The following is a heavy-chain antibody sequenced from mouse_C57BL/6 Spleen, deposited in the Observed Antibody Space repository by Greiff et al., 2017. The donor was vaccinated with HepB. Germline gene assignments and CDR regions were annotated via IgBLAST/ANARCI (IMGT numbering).Heavy chain of an antibody. Sequence: QVQLQQSGAELVRPGASVTLSCKASGYTFTDYEMHWVKQTPVHGLEWIGAIDPETGGTAYNQKFKGKAILTADKSSSTAYMELRSLTSEDSAVYYCTRWRYYYGSSSYFDYWGQGTTLTVSS. D-gene: IGHD1-1*01. CDR3: TRWRYYYGSSSYFDY. CDR2: IDPETGGT. V-gene: IGHV1-15*01. J-gene: IGHJ2*01. CDR1: GYTFTDYE.